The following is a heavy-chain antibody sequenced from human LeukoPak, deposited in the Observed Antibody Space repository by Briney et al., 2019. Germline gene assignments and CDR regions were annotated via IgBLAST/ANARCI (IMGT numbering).Heavy chain of an antibody. CDR3: AREENTAMEVDY. J-gene: IGHJ4*02. CDR1: GFSFSTYS. D-gene: IGHD5-18*01. CDR2: INSDGSST. Sequence: GGSLRLSCAASGFSFSTYSMNWVRQAPGKGLEWVSRINSDGSSTSYADSVKGRFTISRDNAKNTLYLQMNSLRAEDTAVYYCAREENTAMEVDYWGQGTLVTVSS. V-gene: IGHV3-74*01.